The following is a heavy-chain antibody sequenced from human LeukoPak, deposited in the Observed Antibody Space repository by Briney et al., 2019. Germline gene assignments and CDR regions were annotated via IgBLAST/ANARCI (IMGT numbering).Heavy chain of an antibody. CDR3: ARHPFATPFDY. Sequence: SETLSLTCTVSGGSISSYYWSWIRQPPGKGLEWIGYAYYSGHTNYNSSLKSRVTMSLDTSKSQFSLRPSSVTAADTAVYFCARHPFATPFDYWGPGTLVTVSS. J-gene: IGHJ4*02. CDR1: GGSISSYY. CDR2: AYYSGHT. D-gene: IGHD2-15*01. V-gene: IGHV4-59*08.